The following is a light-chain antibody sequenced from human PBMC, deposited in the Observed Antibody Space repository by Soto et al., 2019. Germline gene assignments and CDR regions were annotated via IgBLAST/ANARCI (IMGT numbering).Light chain of an antibody. CDR1: SSDVGNYNY. Sequence: QSALTQPPSASGSPGQSVTISCTGTSSDVGNYNYVSRYQQHPGKAPTLMIYEVSKRPSGVPHRFSGSKSGNTASLTVSGLQAEDEADYYCSSYAGSNIFLFGGGTKLTVL. J-gene: IGLJ2*01. V-gene: IGLV2-8*01. CDR2: EVS. CDR3: SSYAGSNIFL.